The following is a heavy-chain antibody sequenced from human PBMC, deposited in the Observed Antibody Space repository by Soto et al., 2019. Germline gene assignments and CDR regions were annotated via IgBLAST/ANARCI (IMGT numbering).Heavy chain of an antibody. CDR3: ARDSPGYCSGGSCYSFTAYYYYYMDV. J-gene: IGHJ6*03. CDR2: ISAYNGNT. Sequence: GVPAEVSCEACGERFSSYGISWVQQSPGQGLEWMGWISAYNGNTNYAQKLQGRVTMTTDTSTSTAYMELRSLRSDDTAVYYCARDSPGYCSGGSCYSFTAYYYYYMDVWGKGITVTVSS. V-gene: IGHV1-18*01. D-gene: IGHD2-15*01. CDR1: GERFSSYG.